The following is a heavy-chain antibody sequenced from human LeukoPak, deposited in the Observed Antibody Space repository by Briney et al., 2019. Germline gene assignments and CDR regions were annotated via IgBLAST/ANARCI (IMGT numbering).Heavy chain of an antibody. Sequence: SETLSLTCAVSGYSISSGYYWGWIRQPPGKGLEWIGEINHSGSTNYNPSLKSRVTISVDTSKNQFSLKLSSVTAADTAVYYCARVAYGYNSGYWFDPWGQGTLVTVSS. D-gene: IGHD5-24*01. CDR1: GYSISSGYY. CDR2: INHSGST. V-gene: IGHV4-38-2*01. J-gene: IGHJ5*02. CDR3: ARVAYGYNSGYWFDP.